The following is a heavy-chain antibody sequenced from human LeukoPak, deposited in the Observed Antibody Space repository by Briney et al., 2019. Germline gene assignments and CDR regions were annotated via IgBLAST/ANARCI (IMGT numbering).Heavy chain of an antibody. D-gene: IGHD3-22*01. V-gene: IGHV3-74*01. CDR2: IKNDGSTT. CDR1: GFPFSTYW. CDR3: ARGPTMKMDV. Sequence: GGSLRLSCAASGFPFSTYWMHWVRQAPGKGLVWVSRIKNDGSTTSYADSVKGRFTISRDNAKNTLYLQMNSLRAEDTAVYYCARGPTMKMDVWGKGTTVTVSS. J-gene: IGHJ6*04.